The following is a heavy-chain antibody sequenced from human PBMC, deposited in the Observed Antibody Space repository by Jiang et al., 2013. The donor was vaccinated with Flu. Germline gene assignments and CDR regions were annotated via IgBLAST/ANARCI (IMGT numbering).Heavy chain of an antibody. Sequence: RESLKISCKGSGYSFTTYWIAWVRQMPGKGLEWMGIIYPGDSDTRYSPSFQGQVTISADKSISTAYLQWSSLKASDTAMYYCARHRVAGSSYYYYYGMDVWGQGTTVTVSS. CDR1: GYSFTTYW. CDR2: IYPGDSDT. D-gene: IGHD6-19*01. J-gene: IGHJ6*02. V-gene: IGHV5-51*01. CDR3: ARHRVAGSSYYYYYGMDV.